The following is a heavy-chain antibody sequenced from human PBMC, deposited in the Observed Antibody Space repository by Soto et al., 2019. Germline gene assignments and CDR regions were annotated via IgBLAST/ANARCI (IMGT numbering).Heavy chain of an antibody. CDR1: GYTFTNYW. V-gene: IGHV5-51*01. CDR2: IYPGDSDT. J-gene: IGHJ6*02. CDR3: AASIFYYDMDV. Sequence: PGESLKISCKGFGYTFTNYWIGWVRQMAGKGPEWMGIIYPGDSDTKYNPSFQGQVTISADKSITTTYLQWSSLKASDTAIYYCAASIFYYDMDVWGQGTTVTVSS.